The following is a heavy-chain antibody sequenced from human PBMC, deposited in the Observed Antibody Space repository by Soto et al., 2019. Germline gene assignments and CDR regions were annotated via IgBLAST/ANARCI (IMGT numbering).Heavy chain of an antibody. D-gene: IGHD3-10*01. V-gene: IGHV4-39*01. CDR3: ARQMRYYGSGSEYNAGH. CDR1: GGSISSSSYY. J-gene: IGHJ4*02. Sequence: SETLSPTCTVSGGSISSSSYYWGWIRQPPGKGLEWIGSIYYSGSTYYNPSLKRRVTISVDTSKNQFSLKLSSVTAAATAVDYCARQMRYYGSGSEYNAGHWGQGTLVTGTS. CDR2: IYYSGST.